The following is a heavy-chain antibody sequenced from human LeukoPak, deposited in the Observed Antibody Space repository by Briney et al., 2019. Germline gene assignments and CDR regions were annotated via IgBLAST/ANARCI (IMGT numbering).Heavy chain of an antibody. CDR3: ASSSGYYYDFDY. Sequence: PGGSLRLSCAASGFTFSSYSMNWVRQAPGKGLEWVSSISSSSSYIYYADSVKGRFTISRDNAKNSLYLQMNSLRAEDTAVYYCASSSGYYYDFDYWGQGTLVTVSS. D-gene: IGHD3-22*01. J-gene: IGHJ4*02. CDR1: GFTFSSYS. V-gene: IGHV3-21*01. CDR2: ISSSSSYI.